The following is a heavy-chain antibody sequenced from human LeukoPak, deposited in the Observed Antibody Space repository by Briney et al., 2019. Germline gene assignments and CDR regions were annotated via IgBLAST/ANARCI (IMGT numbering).Heavy chain of an antibody. Sequence: PSETLSLTCTVSGGSISYYYWSWIRQPPGQGLEWIGYIFYSGTTNYNPSLKSRVTISVDTPKNQFSLRLSSVTAADTAVYYCARVSPTYSGYDRRAVNWFAPWGQGTLVTVSS. V-gene: IGHV4-59*01. CDR3: ARVSPTYSGYDRRAVNWFAP. D-gene: IGHD5-12*01. J-gene: IGHJ5*02. CDR1: GGSISYYY. CDR2: IFYSGTT.